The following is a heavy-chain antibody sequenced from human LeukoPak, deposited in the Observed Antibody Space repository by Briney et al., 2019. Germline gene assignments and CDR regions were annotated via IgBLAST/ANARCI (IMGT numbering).Heavy chain of an antibody. V-gene: IGHV3-21*04. CDR2: ISSSSSYI. D-gene: IGHD6-13*01. CDR1: EFSVGSNY. Sequence: GGSLRLSCAASEFSVGSNYMTWVRQAPGKGLEWVSSISSSSSYIYYADSVKGRFTISRDNSKNTLYLQMNSLRAEDTAVYYCAKAGSSWRDYYYYMDVWGKGTTVTVSS. J-gene: IGHJ6*03. CDR3: AKAGSSWRDYYYYMDV.